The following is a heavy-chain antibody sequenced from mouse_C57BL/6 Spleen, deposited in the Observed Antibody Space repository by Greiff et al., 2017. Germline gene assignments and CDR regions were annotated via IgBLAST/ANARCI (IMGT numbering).Heavy chain of an antibody. V-gene: IGHV1-74*01. Sequence: QVQLQQPGAELVKPGASGYTFTSYWMHWVKQRPGQGLEWIGRIHPSDSDTNYNQKFKGKSTLTVDNSSSTAYRQLSSLTSEDAAVYYCATQIRNYFDYWGQGTTLTVSS. J-gene: IGHJ2*01. CDR2: IHPSDSDT. CDR1: GYTFTSYW. CDR3: ATQIRNYFDY.